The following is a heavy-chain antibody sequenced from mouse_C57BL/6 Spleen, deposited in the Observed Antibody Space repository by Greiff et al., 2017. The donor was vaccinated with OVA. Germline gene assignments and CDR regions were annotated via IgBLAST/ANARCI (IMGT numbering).Heavy chain of an antibody. Sequence: QVQLQQSGAELVKPGASVKISCKASGYAFSSYWMNWVKQRPGKGLEWIGQIYPGDGDTNYNGKFKGKATLTADKSSSTAYMQLSSLTSEDSAVYFCARDDGRNWYFDVWGTGTTVTVSS. D-gene: IGHD2-12*01. J-gene: IGHJ1*03. CDR3: ARDDGRNWYFDV. CDR1: GYAFSSYW. CDR2: IYPGDGDT. V-gene: IGHV1-80*01.